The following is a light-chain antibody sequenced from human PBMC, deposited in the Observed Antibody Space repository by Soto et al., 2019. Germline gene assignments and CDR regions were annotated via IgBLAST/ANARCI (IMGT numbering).Light chain of an antibody. CDR1: QSVNTY. V-gene: IGKV1-39*01. CDR2: AAS. J-gene: IGKJ2*01. CDR3: QQTYRSPRT. Sequence: DIQMTQSPSSLSASVGDSVTITCRASQSVNTYLNWYQQMPGKAPDLLIYAASSLRSGVPSRFRGSGSGTDFTLTINNLQPEDFATYYCQQTYRSPRTFGRGTKLDIK.